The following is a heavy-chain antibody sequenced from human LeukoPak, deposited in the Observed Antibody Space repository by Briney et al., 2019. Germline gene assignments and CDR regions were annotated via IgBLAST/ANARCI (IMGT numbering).Heavy chain of an antibody. J-gene: IGHJ5*02. CDR1: GGSFSGYY. D-gene: IGHD3-10*01. Sequence: PSETLSLTCAVYGGSFSGYYWSWIRQPSGKGLEWIGEINHSGSTNYNPSLKSRVTISVDTSKNQFSLKLSSVTAADTAVYYCARQYVLLWFGELKSWWFDPWGQGTLVTVSS. V-gene: IGHV4-34*01. CDR3: ARQYVLLWFGELKSWWFDP. CDR2: INHSGST.